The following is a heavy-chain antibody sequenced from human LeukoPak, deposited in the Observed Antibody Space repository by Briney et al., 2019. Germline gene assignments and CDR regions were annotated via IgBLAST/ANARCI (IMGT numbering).Heavy chain of an antibody. CDR1: GGSISSYY. V-gene: IGHV4-59*12. CDR3: ASRQSTYYWVTGYSSRRDAFDI. J-gene: IGHJ3*02. Sequence: NPSETLSLTCSVSGGSISSYYWSWIRQPPGKGLEWIGYIYYSGSTNYNPSLKSRVTISVDTSKNQFSLKLSSVTAADTAVYYCASRQSTYYWVTGYSSRRDAFDIWGQGTMVTVSS. CDR2: IYYSGST. D-gene: IGHD6-13*01.